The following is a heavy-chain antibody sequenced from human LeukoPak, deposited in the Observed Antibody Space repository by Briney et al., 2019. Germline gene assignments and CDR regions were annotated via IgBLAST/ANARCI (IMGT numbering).Heavy chain of an antibody. CDR1: GFTFSSYA. V-gene: IGHV3-23*01. Sequence: GGSLRLSCAASGFTFSSYAMTWVRQAPGKGLEWVSTISVGGGSTYYADSVKGRFTISRDNSKNTLYLQMNSLRAEDTAVYYCAKYGRSGYSSGMDVWGQGTTVTVSS. J-gene: IGHJ6*02. CDR2: ISVGGGST. CDR3: AKYGRSGYSSGMDV. D-gene: IGHD2-15*01.